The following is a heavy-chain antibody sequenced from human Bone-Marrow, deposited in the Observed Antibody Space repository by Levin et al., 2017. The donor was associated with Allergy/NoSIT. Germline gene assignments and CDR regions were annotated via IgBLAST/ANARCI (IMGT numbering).Heavy chain of an antibody. V-gene: IGHV3-33*01. Sequence: PGGSLRLSCAASGFTFSNYVIHWVRQAPGKGLEWVALIWYDGTTRYYGDSVNGRFTVSRDNSENTVSLYMNSLRAEDTAVYYCAREGRNWNSKPHYFDSWGQGALFTGAS. CDR3: AREGRNWNSKPHYFDS. CDR2: IWYDGTTR. CDR1: GFTFSNYV. D-gene: IGHD1-7*01. J-gene: IGHJ4*02.